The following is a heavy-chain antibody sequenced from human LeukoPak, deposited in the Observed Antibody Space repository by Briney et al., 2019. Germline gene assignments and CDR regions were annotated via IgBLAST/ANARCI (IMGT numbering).Heavy chain of an antibody. Sequence: SQTLSHTCTVSGGSISSGSYYWSWIRQPAGKGLEWIGRIYTSGSTNYNPSLKSRVTISVDTSKDQFSLKLSSVTAADTAVYYCAREAYYDFWSGSLGYYYYYMDVWGKGTTVTVSS. CDR3: AREAYYDFWSGSLGYYYYYMDV. CDR2: IYTSGST. V-gene: IGHV4-61*02. J-gene: IGHJ6*03. D-gene: IGHD3-3*01. CDR1: GGSISSGSYY.